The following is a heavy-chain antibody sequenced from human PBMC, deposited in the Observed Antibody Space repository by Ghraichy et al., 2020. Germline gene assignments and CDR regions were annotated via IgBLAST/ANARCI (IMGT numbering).Heavy chain of an antibody. Sequence: GGPLRLSCAASGFTFSNAWMSWVRQAPGKGLEWVGRIKSKTDGGTTDYAAPVKGRFTISRDDSKNTLYLQMNSLKTEDTAVYYCTTDVGYSGYGSGYYGMDVWGQGTTVTVSS. V-gene: IGHV3-15*01. D-gene: IGHD5-12*01. J-gene: IGHJ6*02. CDR3: TTDVGYSGYGSGYYGMDV. CDR1: GFTFSNAW. CDR2: IKSKTDGGTT.